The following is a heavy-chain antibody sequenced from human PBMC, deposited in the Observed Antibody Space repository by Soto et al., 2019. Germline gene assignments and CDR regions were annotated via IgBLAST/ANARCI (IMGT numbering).Heavy chain of an antibody. CDR3: ARVVAVAGEAFDY. CDR2: ISYDGSNK. J-gene: IGHJ4*02. D-gene: IGHD6-19*01. CDR1: GFTFSSYA. Sequence: QVQLMESGGGVVQPGRSLRLSCAASGFTFSSYAMHWVRQAPGKGLEWVAVISYDGSNKYYADSVKGRFTISRDNSKNTLYLQMNSLRAEDTAVYYCARVVAVAGEAFDYWGQGTLVTVSS. V-gene: IGHV3-30-3*01.